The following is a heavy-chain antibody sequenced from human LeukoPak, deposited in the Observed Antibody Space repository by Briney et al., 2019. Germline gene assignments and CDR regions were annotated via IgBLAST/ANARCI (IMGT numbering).Heavy chain of an antibody. CDR3: ARFNSGSYQHYFDY. Sequence: SETLSLTCAVYGGSFSGYYWSWIRQPPGKGLEWIGEINHSGSTNYNPSLKSRVTIPVDTSKNQFSLKLSSVTAADTAVYYCARFNSGSYQHYFDYWGQGTLVTVSS. CDR2: INHSGST. V-gene: IGHV4-34*01. J-gene: IGHJ4*02. D-gene: IGHD1-26*01. CDR1: GGSFSGYY.